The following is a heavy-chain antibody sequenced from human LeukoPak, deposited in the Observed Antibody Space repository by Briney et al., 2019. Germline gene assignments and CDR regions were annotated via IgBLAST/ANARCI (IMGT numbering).Heavy chain of an antibody. CDR1: GFSVSSYY. CDR2: IFKNGIT. V-gene: IGHV3-53*01. J-gene: IGHJ4*02. D-gene: IGHD3-22*01. Sequence: GGSLRLSCVASGFSVSSYYMSFVRQAPGKGLQWVSVIFKNGITDYTVSVKGRFTISRDNSKNTLYLQMNSLRAEDTAIYYCAKDRPNYYESNGHYYRQDGDYWGQGTLVTVSS. CDR3: AKDRPNYYESNGHYYRQDGDY.